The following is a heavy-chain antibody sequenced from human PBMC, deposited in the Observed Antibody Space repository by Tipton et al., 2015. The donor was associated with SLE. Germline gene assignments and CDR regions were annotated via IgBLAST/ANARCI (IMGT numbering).Heavy chain of an antibody. CDR2: IKEDGSDR. CDR1: GFTFSDFW. Sequence: GSLRLSCAASGFTFSDFWMSWVRQAPGKGLKWVANIKEDGSDRSGSVRGRFTISRDNAQSSLYLQMNRLSSDDTAVYYCARETSSGAFDIWGQGTMVTVTS. V-gene: IGHV3-7*01. J-gene: IGHJ3*02. CDR3: ARETSSGAFDI. D-gene: IGHD3-10*01.